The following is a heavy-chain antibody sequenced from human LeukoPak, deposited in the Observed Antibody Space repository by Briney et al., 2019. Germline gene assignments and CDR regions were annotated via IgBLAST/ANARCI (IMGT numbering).Heavy chain of an antibody. CDR2: IRYDGSHK. Sequence: PGESLRLSCAASGFTFSSYGMHWVRQAPGKGLEWVAFIRYDGSHKYYADSVKGRFTISRDNSKNTLYLQMNSLRAEDTAVYYCAKDQSSSWYDYFDYWGQGTLVTVSS. J-gene: IGHJ4*02. D-gene: IGHD6-13*01. V-gene: IGHV3-30*02. CDR3: AKDQSSSWYDYFDY. CDR1: GFTFSSYG.